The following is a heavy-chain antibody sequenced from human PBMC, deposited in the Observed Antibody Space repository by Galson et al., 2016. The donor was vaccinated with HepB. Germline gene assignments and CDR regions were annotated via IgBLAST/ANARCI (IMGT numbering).Heavy chain of an antibody. J-gene: IGHJ4*02. CDR1: GFTFSIDA. D-gene: IGHD1-26*01. V-gene: IGHV3-23*01. CDR2: ISGSGDIR. CDR3: VKELAPRGA. Sequence: SLRLSCAASGFTFSIDAMSWVRHVPGKGLECVATISGSGDIRGYIDSVKGRFTISRDNSKNTLFLEMDSLGAEDTAVYYCVKELAPRGAWGQGTLVTVSS.